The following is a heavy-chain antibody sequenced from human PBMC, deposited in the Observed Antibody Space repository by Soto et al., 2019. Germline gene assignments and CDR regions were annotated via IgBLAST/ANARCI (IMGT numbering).Heavy chain of an antibody. CDR2: IYYSGST. CDR1: GGSISSSSYY. Sequence: SETLPLTCTVSGGSISSSSYYWGRIRQHLGKGLGWIGSIYYSGSTYYNPSLKSRVTISVDTSKNQFSLKLSSATAADTAVYYCARHQWLRFYYYYYGMDVWGQGTTVTVSS. D-gene: IGHD5-12*01. J-gene: IGHJ6*02. V-gene: IGHV4-39*01. CDR3: ARHQWLRFYYYYYGMDV.